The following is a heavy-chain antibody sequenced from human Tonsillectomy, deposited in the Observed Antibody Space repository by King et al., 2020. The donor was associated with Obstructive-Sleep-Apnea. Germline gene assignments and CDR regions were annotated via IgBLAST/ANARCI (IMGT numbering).Heavy chain of an antibody. V-gene: IGHV3-30*18. CDR3: AKDIVATIRSSYYYGMDV. J-gene: IGHJ6*02. CDR1: GFTFSSYG. D-gene: IGHD5-12*01. CDR2: ISYDGSNK. Sequence: QLVQSGGGVVQPGRSLRLSCAASGFTFSSYGMHWVRQAPGKGLEWVAVISYDGSNKYYADSVKGRFTISRENSKNTLYMQMNSLRAEDTAVYYCAKDIVATIRSSYYYGMDVWGQGTTVTVSS.